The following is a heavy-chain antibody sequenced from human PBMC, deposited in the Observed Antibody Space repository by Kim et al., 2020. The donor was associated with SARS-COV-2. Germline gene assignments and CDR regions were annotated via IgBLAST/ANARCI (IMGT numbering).Heavy chain of an antibody. Sequence: SETLSLTCTVSGGSISSSSYYWGWIRQPPGKGLEWIGSIYYSGSTYYNPSLKSRVTISVDTSKNQFSLKLSSVTAADTAVYYCALVVVAATTDNFDYWGQGTLVTVSS. CDR3: ALVVVAATTDNFDY. D-gene: IGHD2-15*01. J-gene: IGHJ4*02. V-gene: IGHV4-39*01. CDR1: GGSISSSSYY. CDR2: IYYSGST.